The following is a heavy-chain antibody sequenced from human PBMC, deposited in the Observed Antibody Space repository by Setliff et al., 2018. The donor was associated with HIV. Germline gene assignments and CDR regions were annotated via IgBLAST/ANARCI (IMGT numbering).Heavy chain of an antibody. CDR3: AKGIPLFFYDSTSYYLDY. D-gene: IGHD3-10*01. CDR2: IGWNSGSI. V-gene: IGHV3-9*01. J-gene: IGHJ4*02. CDR1: GFIFGDYA. Sequence: QPGGSLRLSCAASGFIFGDYAMHWVRQAPGKGLEWVSGIGWNSGSIGYADSVKGRFTISRDNAKNSLYLQMNSLRPEDTAFYYCAKGIPLFFYDSTSYYLDYWGQGTLVTVSS.